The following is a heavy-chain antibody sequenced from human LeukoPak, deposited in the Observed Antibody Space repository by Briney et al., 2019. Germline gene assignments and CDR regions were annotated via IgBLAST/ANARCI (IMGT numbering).Heavy chain of an antibody. CDR3: RTLVVPAAMGY. CDR2: INPNSGGT. V-gene: IGHV1-2*02. Sequence: ASVKVSCKASGYTLTGYYMHWVRQAPGQGLEWMGWINPNSGGTNYAQKFQGRVTMTRDTSISTAYMELSRLRSDDTAVYYCRTLVVPAAMGYWGQGTLVTVSS. D-gene: IGHD2-2*01. CDR1: GYTLTGYY. J-gene: IGHJ4*02.